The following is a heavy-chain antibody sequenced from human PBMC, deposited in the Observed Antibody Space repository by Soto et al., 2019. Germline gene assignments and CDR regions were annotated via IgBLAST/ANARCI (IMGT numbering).Heavy chain of an antibody. CDR1: CGSVTNGLSS. CDR2: IYHSVST. D-gene: IGHD6-13*01. CDR3: VRESAASGPNRFDT. J-gene: IGHJ5*02. Sequence: SETLSRTCSVSCGSVTNGLSSCNWIRQSPGKGLELIAYIYHSVSTYYNPSLRSRVTISVDRSENKFSLKLSSVTAADTAVYYCVRESAASGPNRFDTWGQGTMVTVSS. V-gene: IGHV4-30-2*06.